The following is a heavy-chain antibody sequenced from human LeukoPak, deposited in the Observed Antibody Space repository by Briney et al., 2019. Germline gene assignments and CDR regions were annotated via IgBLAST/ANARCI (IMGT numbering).Heavy chain of an antibody. CDR2: IYYSGST. Sequence: SETLSLTCTVSGGSISSSSYYWGWIRQPPGKGLEWIGSIYYSGSTYYNPSLKSRVAISVDTSKNQFSLKLSSVTAADTAVYYCARIAAGDYYYYYYMDVWGKGATVTVSS. J-gene: IGHJ6*03. CDR3: ARIAAGDYYYYYYMDV. D-gene: IGHD6-13*01. V-gene: IGHV4-39*07. CDR1: GGSISSSSYY.